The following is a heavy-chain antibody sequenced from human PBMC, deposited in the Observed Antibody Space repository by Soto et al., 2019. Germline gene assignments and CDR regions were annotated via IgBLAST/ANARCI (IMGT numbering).Heavy chain of an antibody. CDR2: ISYDGKNK. CDR3: AGGYDWGDY. V-gene: IGHV3-30*03. CDR1: GLTFRRDG. D-gene: IGHD5-12*01. J-gene: IGHJ4*02. Sequence: QVQLVESGGGVVQPGGSLRLSCAYSGLTFRRDGMLWVRLAPGEGLEWVSVISYDGKNKYYADSVKGRFTISRDNSKNMLFLQMNSRRIEDTAVYYCAGGYDWGDYWGQGTLVTVSS.